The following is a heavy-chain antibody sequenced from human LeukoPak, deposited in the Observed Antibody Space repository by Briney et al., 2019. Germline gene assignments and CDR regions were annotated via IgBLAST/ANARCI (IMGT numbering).Heavy chain of an antibody. CDR2: INPSVGST. CDR3: ARSGAIWYYYYYYMDV. D-gene: IGHD2-2*01. J-gene: IGHJ6*03. CDR1: GYTFTSYY. V-gene: IGHV1-46*01. Sequence: ASVKVSCKASGYTFTSYYMHWVRQAPRQGLEWMGIINPSVGSTSYAQKFQGRVTMTRDTSTSTVYMELSSLRSEDTAVYYCARSGAIWYYYYYYMDVWGKGTTVTVSS.